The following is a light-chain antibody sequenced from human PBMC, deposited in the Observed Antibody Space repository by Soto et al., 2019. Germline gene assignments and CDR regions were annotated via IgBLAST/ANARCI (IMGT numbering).Light chain of an antibody. CDR2: GVY. V-gene: IGKV3-20*01. Sequence: EIVLTQSPGTLSLSPGERATLSCRASQSVSSTFLAWYQQKPGQPPRLLIFGVYNRATGIPDRFSGSGSGTDFTLTISRLEPEDFAVYYCGQFVSAPPRTFGQGTKVEIK. CDR1: QSVSSTF. J-gene: IGKJ1*01. CDR3: GQFVSAPPRT.